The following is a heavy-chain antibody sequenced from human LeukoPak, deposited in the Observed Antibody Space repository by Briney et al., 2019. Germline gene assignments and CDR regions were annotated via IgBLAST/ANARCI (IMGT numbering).Heavy chain of an antibody. D-gene: IGHD4-11*01. J-gene: IGHJ4*02. CDR3: AKLTTS. CDR2: TVGGGDGT. V-gene: IGHV3-53*01. CDR1: GFTVSTNY. Sequence: PGGSLRLSCAASGFTVSTNYMNWVRQAPGKGLEWVSVTVGGGDGTYYADSVKGRFTISRDNSNNTLYLQMNSLRAEDTAVYYCAKLTTSWGQGTLVTVSS.